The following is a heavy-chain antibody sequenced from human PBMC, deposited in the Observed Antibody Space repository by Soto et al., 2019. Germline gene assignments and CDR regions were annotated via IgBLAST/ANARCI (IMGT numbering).Heavy chain of an antibody. CDR2: IVVGSGNT. V-gene: IGHV1-58*01. J-gene: IGHJ3*02. CDR3: AAVYYDSSGYYLPLAFDI. Sequence: SVKVSCKASGFTFTSSAVQWVRQARGQRLEWIGWIVVGSGNTNYAQKFQERVTITRDMSTSTAYMELSSLRSEDTAMYYCAAVYYDSSGYYLPLAFDIWGQGTMVTVSS. D-gene: IGHD3-22*01. CDR1: GFTFTSSA.